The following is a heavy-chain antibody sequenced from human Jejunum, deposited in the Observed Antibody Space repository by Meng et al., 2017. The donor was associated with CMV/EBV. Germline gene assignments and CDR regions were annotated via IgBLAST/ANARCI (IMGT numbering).Heavy chain of an antibody. V-gene: IGHV3-53*01. CDR1: EFTVSANY. D-gene: IGHD5-24*01. CDR2: IYSGGDT. CDR3: ARDLRGRWQHFGY. Sequence: CATSEFTVSANYRSWVRQAPGKGLEWISVIYSGGDTYYADSVKGRFTISRDNSKNTVYLQMNSLRAEDTAVYYCARDLRGRWQHFGYWGQGTLVTVSS. J-gene: IGHJ4*02.